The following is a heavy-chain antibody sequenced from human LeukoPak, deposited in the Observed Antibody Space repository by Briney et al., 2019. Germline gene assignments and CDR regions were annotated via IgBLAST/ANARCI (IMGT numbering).Heavy chain of an antibody. Sequence: ASVKVSCKASGYTFTSYYMHWVRQAPGQGLEWMGIINPSVGSTSYAQKFQGRVTMTRDTSTSTVYMELSSLRSEDTAVYYCARGYSSGWFQYFGAFDIWGQGTMVTVSS. V-gene: IGHV1-46*01. CDR3: ARGYSSGWFQYFGAFDI. J-gene: IGHJ3*02. D-gene: IGHD6-19*01. CDR1: GYTFTSYY. CDR2: INPSVGST.